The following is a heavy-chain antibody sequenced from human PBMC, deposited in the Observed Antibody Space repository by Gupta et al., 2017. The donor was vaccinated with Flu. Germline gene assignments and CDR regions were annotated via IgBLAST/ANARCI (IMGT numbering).Heavy chain of an antibody. CDR2: IVVGSGNT. D-gene: IGHD3-3*01. CDR3: AADPSLPYDFWSGSYYYYMDV. J-gene: IGHJ6*03. V-gene: IGHV1-58*01. Sequence: EWIGWIVVGSGNTNYAQKCQERVTITRDMSTSTAYMELSSLRSEDTAVYYCAADPSLPYDFWSGSYYYYMDVWGKGTTVTVSS.